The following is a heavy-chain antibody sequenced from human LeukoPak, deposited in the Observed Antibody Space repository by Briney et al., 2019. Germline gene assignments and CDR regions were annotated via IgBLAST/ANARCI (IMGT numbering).Heavy chain of an antibody. V-gene: IGHV1-46*01. J-gene: IGHJ2*01. CDR1: GYTFTSYY. D-gene: IGHD4-17*01. Sequence: ASVKVSCKASGYTFTSYYMHWVRQAPGQGLEWMGIINPSGGSTSYAQKFQGRVTMNRDTSTSTVYMELSSLRSEDTAVYYCARDEGLRHWYFDLWGRGTLVTVSS. CDR3: ARDEGLRHWYFDL. CDR2: INPSGGST.